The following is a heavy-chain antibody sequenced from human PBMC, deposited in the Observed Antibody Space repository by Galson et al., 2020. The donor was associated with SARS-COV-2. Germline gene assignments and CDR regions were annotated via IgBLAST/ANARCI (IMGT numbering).Heavy chain of an antibody. CDR2: IFHSGTT. Sequence: SETLSLTCSVSDDSITRHYWSWIRQPPGRGLEWIGHIFHSGTTNYNPSLKNRVSMSMDTSKRQFSLILSSVTAADTAVYYCARVEAAYYDVLTGYFDPWGQGTLVTVSS. V-gene: IGHV4-59*11. CDR3: ARVEAAYYDVLTGYFDP. J-gene: IGHJ5*02. CDR1: DDSITRHY. D-gene: IGHD3-9*01.